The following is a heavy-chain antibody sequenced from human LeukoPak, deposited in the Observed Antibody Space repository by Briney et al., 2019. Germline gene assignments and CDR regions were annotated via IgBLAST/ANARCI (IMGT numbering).Heavy chain of an antibody. D-gene: IGHD1-26*01. CDR1: GCTFTSYY. CDR3: ARGVGALDYFDY. CDR2: INPNSGGT. V-gene: IGHV1-2*02. J-gene: IGHJ4*02. Sequence: ASVKVSCKASGCTFTSYYMHWVRQAPGQGLEWMGWINPNSGGTNYAQKFQGRVTMTRDTSISTAYMELSRLRSDDTAVYYCARGVGALDYFDYWGQGTLVTVSS.